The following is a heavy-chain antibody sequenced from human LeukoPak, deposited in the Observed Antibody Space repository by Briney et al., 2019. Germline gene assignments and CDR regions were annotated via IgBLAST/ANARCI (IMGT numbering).Heavy chain of an antibody. CDR1: GFTVSSNY. CDR2: IYSGGST. J-gene: IGHJ4*02. D-gene: IGHD2-21*02. V-gene: IGHV3-66*01. Sequence: GGSLRLSCAASGFTVSSNYMTWVRQAPGKGLEWVSVIYSGGSTYYADSVKGRFTLSRDNSKNTVYLQMNSLRAEDTAVYYCARTAPIDYWGQGTLVTVSS. CDR3: ARTAPIDY.